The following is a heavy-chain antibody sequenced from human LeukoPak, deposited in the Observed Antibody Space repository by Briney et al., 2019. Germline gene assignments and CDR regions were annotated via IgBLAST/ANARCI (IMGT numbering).Heavy chain of an antibody. CDR1: GLTFSNAW. D-gene: IGHD6-13*01. CDR3: ARDSYHSSYWYD. Sequence: GGSLRLSCVASGLTFSNAWMSWVRQAPGKGLEWVGRIKSKTDGETTDYAAPVKGRFTISRDDSKNTLYLQMNSLRVEDTAVYYCARDSYHSSYWYDWGQGTLVTVSS. CDR2: IKSKTDGETT. J-gene: IGHJ4*02. V-gene: IGHV3-15*01.